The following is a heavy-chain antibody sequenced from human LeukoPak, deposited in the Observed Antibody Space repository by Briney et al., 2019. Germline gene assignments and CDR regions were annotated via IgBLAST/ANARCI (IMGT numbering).Heavy chain of an antibody. CDR1: GYSFTSYW. D-gene: IGHD3-22*01. Sequence: GESLKISCQGSGYSFTSYWLGWVRQMPGKGLEWMGIIYPGDSDTRYSPSFQGQVTISADKSISTAYLQWSSLKASDTAMYYCARRYDSSGYQNWLDPWGQGTLVTVSS. V-gene: IGHV5-51*01. CDR2: IYPGDSDT. J-gene: IGHJ5*02. CDR3: ARRYDSSGYQNWLDP.